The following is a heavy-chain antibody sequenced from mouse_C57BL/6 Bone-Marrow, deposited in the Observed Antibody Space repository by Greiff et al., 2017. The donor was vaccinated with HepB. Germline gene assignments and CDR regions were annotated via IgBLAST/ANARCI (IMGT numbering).Heavy chain of an antibody. CDR1: GFTFSDYG. CDR3: ARPYYYGSSYDFDV. V-gene: IGHV5-15*01. CDR2: ISNLAYSI. D-gene: IGHD1-1*01. J-gene: IGHJ1*03. Sequence: EVMVVESGGGLVQPGGSLKLSCAASGFTFSDYGMAWVRQAPRKGPEWVAFISNLAYSIYYADTVTGRFTISRENAKNTLYLEMSSLRSEDTAMYYCARPYYYGSSYDFDVWGTGTTVTVSS.